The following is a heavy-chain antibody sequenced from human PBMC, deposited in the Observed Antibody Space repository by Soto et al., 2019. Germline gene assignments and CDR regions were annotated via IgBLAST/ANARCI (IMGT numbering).Heavy chain of an antibody. CDR3: ARVSGYSSSWYYFDY. Sequence: SETLSLTCAVSGYSISSGYYGGWIRQPPGKGLEWIGSIYHSGSTYYNPSLKSRVTISVDTSKNQFSLKLSSVTAADTAVYYCARVSGYSSSWYYFDYWGPGTLVTVSS. V-gene: IGHV4-38-2*01. J-gene: IGHJ4*02. CDR1: GYSISSGYY. D-gene: IGHD6-13*01. CDR2: IYHSGST.